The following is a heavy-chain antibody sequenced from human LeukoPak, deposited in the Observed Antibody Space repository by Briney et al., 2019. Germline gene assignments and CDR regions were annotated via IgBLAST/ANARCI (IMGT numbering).Heavy chain of an antibody. CDR2: IRFDGSNK. CDR3: AKEKYYYDSSGSDY. J-gene: IGHJ4*02. Sequence: QPGGSQRLSCAASEFTFSNFGMHWVRQAPGKGLEWVAFIRFDGSNKYYADSVKGRFTIPRDNSKNTLYLQMNSLRAEDTAVYYCAKEKYYYDSSGSDYWGQGTLVTVSS. CDR1: EFTFSNFG. D-gene: IGHD3-22*01. V-gene: IGHV3-30*02.